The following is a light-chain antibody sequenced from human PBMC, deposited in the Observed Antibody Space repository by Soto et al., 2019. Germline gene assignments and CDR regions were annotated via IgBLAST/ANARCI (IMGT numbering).Light chain of an antibody. V-gene: IGLV2-14*01. Sequence: QSALTQPASVSGSPGQWITISCTGTDSVVGGYDYVSWYQQHPGKVPKLIIYDVNNRPSGVSNRFSGSKSGNTASLTISGLQAEDEADYYCSSYTSTYTYVFGTGTKLTVL. CDR3: SSYTSTYTYV. CDR1: DSVVGGYDY. CDR2: DVN. J-gene: IGLJ1*01.